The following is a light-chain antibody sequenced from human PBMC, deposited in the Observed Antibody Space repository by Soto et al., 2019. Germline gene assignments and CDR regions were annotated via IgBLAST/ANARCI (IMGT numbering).Light chain of an antibody. V-gene: IGLV2-8*01. CDR1: SSDVGYYDY. CDR2: EVT. CDR3: SSYAGSNNFV. J-gene: IGLJ1*01. Sequence: QSVLNQPPSASGFPGQSVTISCTGTSSDVGYYDYVSWYQQHPGKAPKLVIYEVTKRPSGVPDRVSASKSGNTASLTVPGLRAEDEADYYCSSYAGSNNFVFGSGTKPPS.